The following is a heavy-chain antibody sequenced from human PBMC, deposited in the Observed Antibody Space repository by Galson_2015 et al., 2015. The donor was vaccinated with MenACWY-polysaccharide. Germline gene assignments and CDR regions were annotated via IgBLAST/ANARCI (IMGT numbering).Heavy chain of an antibody. CDR3: VKGPRRCYGSGVGWFDP. CDR2: IQYDGGNK. D-gene: IGHD3-10*01. J-gene: IGHJ5*02. CDR1: GFTFSSYR. V-gene: IGHV3-30*02. Sequence: SLRLSCAASGFTFSSYRMHWVRQAPGKGLEWVTFIQYDGGNKYYADSVKGRFTISRDNSKNTLYVQMTSLRAEDTAMYYCVKGPRRCYGSGVGWFDPWGQGTLVTVSS.